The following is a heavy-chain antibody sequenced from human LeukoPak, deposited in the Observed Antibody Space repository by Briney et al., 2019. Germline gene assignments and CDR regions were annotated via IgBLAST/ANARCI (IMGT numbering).Heavy chain of an antibody. V-gene: IGHV3-23*01. J-gene: IGHJ4*02. CDR3: AKDRTETTVTINY. D-gene: IGHD4-17*01. CDR1: GFTFSSYS. Sequence: GGSLRLSCEASGFTFSSYSMTWVRQAPGKGLEWVSVISGSDGNTYYADSVKGRFTISRDNSKNTLYLQLSSLRAEDTAVYYCAKDRTETTVTINYWGQGTLVTVSS. CDR2: ISGSDGNT.